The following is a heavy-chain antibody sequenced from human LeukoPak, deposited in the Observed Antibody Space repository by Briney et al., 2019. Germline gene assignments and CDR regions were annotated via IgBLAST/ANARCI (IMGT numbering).Heavy chain of an antibody. V-gene: IGHV3-23*01. Sequence: GGSLRLSCAASGFTFSSSAMTWVRQAPGKGLEWVSGVTGGGQRTYYAESVKDRFTISRDNSKNTLYLQMNSLRAEDTAVYYCAKILSISSTGPDYWGQGTLVTVSS. D-gene: IGHD1-1*01. CDR3: AKILSISSTGPDY. CDR2: VTGGGQRT. J-gene: IGHJ4*02. CDR1: GFTFSSSA.